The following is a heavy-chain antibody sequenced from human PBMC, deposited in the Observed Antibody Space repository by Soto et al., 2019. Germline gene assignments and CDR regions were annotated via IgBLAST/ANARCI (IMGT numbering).Heavy chain of an antibody. V-gene: IGHV3-33*01. Sequence: PGGSLRLSCAASGFTFSSHGMHWVRQAPGKGLEWVAVIWYDGSNKYYADCVKGRFTISRDNSKNTLYLQMNSLRVEDTAMYYCVREPWGFSGTWYDYWGQGTLVTV. CDR2: IWYDGSNK. J-gene: IGHJ4*02. CDR3: VREPWGFSGTWYDY. CDR1: GFTFSSHG. D-gene: IGHD6-13*01.